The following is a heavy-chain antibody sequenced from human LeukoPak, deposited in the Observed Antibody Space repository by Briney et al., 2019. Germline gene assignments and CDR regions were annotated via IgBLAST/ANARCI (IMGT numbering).Heavy chain of an antibody. J-gene: IGHJ4*02. D-gene: IGHD2-15*01. Sequence: SETLALTCAVYGGSFSGYYWRWIRQPPGKGLEWIGEINHSGSTNYNPSLKSRVTISVDTSKNQFSLKLSSVTAADTAVYYCARGILDIVVVVAAKGDDFDNWGQGTLVTVSS. CDR1: GGSFSGYY. CDR3: ARGILDIVVVVAAKGDDFDN. V-gene: IGHV4-34*01. CDR2: INHSGST.